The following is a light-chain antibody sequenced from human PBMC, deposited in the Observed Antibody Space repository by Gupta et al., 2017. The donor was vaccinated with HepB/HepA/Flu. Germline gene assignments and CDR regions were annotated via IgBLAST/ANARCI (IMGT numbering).Light chain of an antibody. V-gene: IGLV1-40*01. CDR2: TDN. CDR3: QSWDSSRGGWRV. Sequence: QSVLTQPPSVSGAPGQRVTMSCTGNSSNIGAGYNVNWYQQFPGTVPKLLIYTDNNRPSGVPDRFSASKSGTSASLAIAGLQPEDEADYYCQSWDSSRGGWRVFGGGTKLTVL. J-gene: IGLJ3*02. CDR1: SSNIGAGYN.